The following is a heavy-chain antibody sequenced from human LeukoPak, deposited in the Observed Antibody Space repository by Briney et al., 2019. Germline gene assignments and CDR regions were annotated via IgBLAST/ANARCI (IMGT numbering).Heavy chain of an antibody. CDR2: ISWNSGSI. V-gene: IGHV3-9*01. Sequence: LRLSCAASGFTFDDYAMHWVRQAPGKGLEWVSGISWNSGSIGYADSVKGRFTISRDNAKNSLYLQMNSLRAEDTALYYCAKDMSASGYGTAFDYWGQGTLVTVSS. CDR1: GFTFDDYA. CDR3: AKDMSASGYGTAFDY. D-gene: IGHD5-12*01. J-gene: IGHJ4*02.